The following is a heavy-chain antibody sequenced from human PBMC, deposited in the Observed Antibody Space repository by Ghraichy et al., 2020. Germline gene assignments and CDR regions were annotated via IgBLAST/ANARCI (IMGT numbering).Heavy chain of an antibody. V-gene: IGHV3-21*01. CDR2: ISSRSDYI. J-gene: IGHJ4*02. D-gene: IGHD4-11*01. Sequence: ETLSLTCAASGFTFSRYSMNWVRQAPGKGLEWVSSISSRSDYIYYADSLKGRFTVSRDNADNSLFLQMNSLRAEDTAVYYCATTADYLYFDYWGQGTLVTVSS. CDR1: GFTFSRYS. CDR3: ATTADYLYFDY.